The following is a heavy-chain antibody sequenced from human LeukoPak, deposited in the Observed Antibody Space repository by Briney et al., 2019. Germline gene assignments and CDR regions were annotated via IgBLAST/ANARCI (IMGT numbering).Heavy chain of an antibody. CDR2: IYSGGGT. V-gene: IGHV3-53*01. D-gene: IGHD3-10*01. CDR1: GFTVSSNY. CDR3: ARDSAGNQYSSGNFDL. J-gene: IGHJ4*02. Sequence: GGSLRLSCAASGFTVSSNYRSWVRQAPGKGLEWVSVIYSGGGTFYADSVKGRFTISRDNSKNTLYLQMNSLRAEDTAVYFCARDSAGNQYSSGNFDLWGQGTLVTVSS.